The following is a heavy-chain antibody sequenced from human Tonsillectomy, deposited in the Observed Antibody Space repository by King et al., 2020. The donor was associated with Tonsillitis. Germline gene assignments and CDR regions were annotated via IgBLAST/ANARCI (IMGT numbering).Heavy chain of an antibody. CDR2: IIPMFGTA. J-gene: IGHJ6*02. CDR3: ARDHLEYTDILTGYSDFYYYYGMDV. Sequence: HGQLVQSGAEVKKPGSSVKVSCKASGGTFSSYAINWVRQAPGQGLEWMGGIIPMFGTANYAQKFQGRVTITADESTGTAYMELSSLRSEDTAVYYCARDHLEYTDILTGYSDFYYYYGMDVWGQGTTVTVSS. CDR1: GGTFSSYA. V-gene: IGHV1-69*01. D-gene: IGHD3-9*01.